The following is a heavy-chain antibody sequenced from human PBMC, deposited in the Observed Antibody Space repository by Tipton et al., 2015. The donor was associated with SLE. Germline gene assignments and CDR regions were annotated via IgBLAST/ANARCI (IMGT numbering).Heavy chain of an antibody. CDR1: GGSISSGGYY. V-gene: IGHV4-31*03. CDR2: IYYSGST. Sequence: TLSLTCTVSGGSISSGGYYWSWIRQHPGKGLEWIGYIYYSGSTYYNPSLKRRVTISVDTSKNQFSLKLSSVTAADTAVYYCASGERVRGVSYYYYYMDVWGKGTTVTVSS. J-gene: IGHJ6*03. CDR3: ASGERVRGVSYYYYYMDV. D-gene: IGHD3-10*01.